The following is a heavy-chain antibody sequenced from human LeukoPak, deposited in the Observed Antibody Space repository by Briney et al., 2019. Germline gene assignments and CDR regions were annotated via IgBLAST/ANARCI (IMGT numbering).Heavy chain of an antibody. J-gene: IGHJ4*02. V-gene: IGHV3-30*18. CDR3: AKDPLRGYSYGVSFDY. CDR1: GFTFSSYG. CDR2: ISYDGSNK. D-gene: IGHD5-18*01. Sequence: PGGSLRLSCAASGFTFSSYGMHWVRQAPAKGQEWVAVISYDGSNKYYADSVKGRFAISRDNSKNTLYLQMNSPRAEDTAVYYCAKDPLRGYSYGVSFDYWGPGTLVTVSS.